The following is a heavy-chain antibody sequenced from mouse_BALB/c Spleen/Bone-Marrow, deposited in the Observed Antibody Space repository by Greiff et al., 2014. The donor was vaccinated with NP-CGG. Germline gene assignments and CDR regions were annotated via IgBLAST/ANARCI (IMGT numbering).Heavy chain of an antibody. CDR1: GFTFSSYG. Sequence: DVMLVESGGDLVKPGGSLKLSCAASGFTFSSYGMSWGRQTPDKRLERVATISSGGSNTYYPDSVKGRFTISRDNAKNTLYLQMSSLKSEDTAMYYCARHQRYYAMDYWGQGTSVTVSS. CDR2: ISSGGSNT. V-gene: IGHV5-6*02. J-gene: IGHJ4*01. CDR3: ARHQRYYAMDY.